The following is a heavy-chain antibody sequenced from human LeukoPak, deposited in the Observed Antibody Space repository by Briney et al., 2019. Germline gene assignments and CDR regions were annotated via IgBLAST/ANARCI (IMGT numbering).Heavy chain of an antibody. CDR1: GFTFSSYA. D-gene: IGHD2-21*02. CDR3: AATYVVVTATTDY. CDR2: ISGSGGST. J-gene: IGHJ4*02. Sequence: GGSLRLSCAASGFTFSSYAMSWVRQAPGKGLEWVSAISGSGGSTYYADSVKGRSTISRDNSKNTLYLQMNSLRAEDTAVYYCAATYVVVTATTDYWGQGTLVTVSS. V-gene: IGHV3-23*01.